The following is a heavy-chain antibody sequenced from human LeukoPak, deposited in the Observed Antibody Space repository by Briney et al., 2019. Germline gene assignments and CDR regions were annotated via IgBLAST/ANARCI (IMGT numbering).Heavy chain of an antibody. CDR3: ARSDIVVVPAAMSYYYYYMDV. V-gene: IGHV1-2*02. D-gene: IGHD2-2*01. J-gene: IGHJ6*03. Sequence: GASVKVSCKASGYTFTDYFIHWVRQAPGQGLEWMGWINPNSGGTNYAQKFQGRVTMTRDTSISTAYMELSRLRSDDTAVYYCARSDIVVVPAAMSYYYYYMDVWGKGTTVTVSS. CDR1: GYTFTDYF. CDR2: INPNSGGT.